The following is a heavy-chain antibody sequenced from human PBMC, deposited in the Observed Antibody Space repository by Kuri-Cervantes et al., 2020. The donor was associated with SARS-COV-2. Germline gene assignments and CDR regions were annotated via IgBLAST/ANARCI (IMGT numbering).Heavy chain of an antibody. D-gene: IGHD3-10*01. V-gene: IGHV2-70*11. CDR2: IDWDDDK. Sequence: SGPTLVKPTQTLTLACTFSEFSLSTSGMCVSWIRQPPGKALEWLARIDWDDDKYYSTSLKTRLTISKDTSKNQVVLTMTNMDPVDTATYYCARIIDYYGSGSYMDVWGKGTTVTVSS. CDR3: ARIIDYYGSGSYMDV. CDR1: EFSLSTSGMC. J-gene: IGHJ6*03.